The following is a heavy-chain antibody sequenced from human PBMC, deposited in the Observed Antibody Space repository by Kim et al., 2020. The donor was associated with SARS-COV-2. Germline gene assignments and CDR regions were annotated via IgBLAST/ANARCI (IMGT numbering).Heavy chain of an antibody. CDR2: IYYSGST. CDR3: ARRGYYYDSSSGGYYGMDV. D-gene: IGHD3-22*01. Sequence: SETLSLTCTVSGGSISSYYWSWIRQPPGKGLEWIGYIYYSGSTNYNPSLKSRVTISVDTSKNQFSLKLSSVTAADTAVYYCARRGYYYDSSSGGYYGMDVWGQGTTVTVSS. J-gene: IGHJ6*02. V-gene: IGHV4-59*08. CDR1: GGSISSYY.